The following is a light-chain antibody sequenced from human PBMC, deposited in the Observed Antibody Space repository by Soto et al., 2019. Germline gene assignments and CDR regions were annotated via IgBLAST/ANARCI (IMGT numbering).Light chain of an antibody. CDR1: QGITSF. CDR3: QQTYSIPVT. V-gene: IGKV1-39*01. CDR2: AAS. Sequence: DIQMTQSPSSLSASVGDRVTITCRASQGITSFSNWYQQKAGRAPKLLIFAASNLQSGVPSRFSGSGSGTDFTLTISSLQPEDFATYYCQQTYSIPVTFGGGTKVDIK. J-gene: IGKJ4*01.